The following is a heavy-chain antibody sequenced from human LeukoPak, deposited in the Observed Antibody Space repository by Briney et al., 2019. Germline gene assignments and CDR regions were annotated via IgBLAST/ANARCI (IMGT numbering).Heavy chain of an antibody. Sequence: SVKVSCKASGGTFSSYAISWVRQAPGQGLEWMGGIIPIFGTANYAQKFQGRVTITADESTSTAYMELSRLRSDDTAVYYCARLTLDFCFDYWGQGTLVTVSS. V-gene: IGHV1-69*13. D-gene: IGHD3-3*01. CDR1: GGTFSSYA. CDR3: ARLTLDFCFDY. CDR2: IIPIFGTA. J-gene: IGHJ4*02.